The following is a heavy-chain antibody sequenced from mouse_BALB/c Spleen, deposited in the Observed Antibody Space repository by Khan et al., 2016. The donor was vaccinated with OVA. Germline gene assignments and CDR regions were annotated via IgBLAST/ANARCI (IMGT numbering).Heavy chain of an antibody. CDR1: GFTFSSYT. D-gene: IGHD3-1*01. Sequence: EVHLVESGGGLVQPGGSLKLSCAASGFTFSSYTMSWVRQTPEKRLEWVAYISNGGGSTYYPDTVKGRFTISRDNAKNTLYRQMSSLKSEDTAMYYCARQGSSGYRFAYWGQGTLVTVSA. V-gene: IGHV5-12-2*01. J-gene: IGHJ3*01. CDR3: ARQGSSGYRFAY. CDR2: ISNGGGST.